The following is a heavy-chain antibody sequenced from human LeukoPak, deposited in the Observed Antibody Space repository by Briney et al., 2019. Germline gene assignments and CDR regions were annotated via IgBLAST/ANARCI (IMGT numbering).Heavy chain of an antibody. J-gene: IGHJ3*02. D-gene: IGHD2-21*02. V-gene: IGHV1-46*01. CDR1: GYPFTSSD. CDR3: ARELISGDWTWDI. Sequence: ASVTVSCKAYGYPFTSSDINWVRQAPGQGLEWMGIINPSGGDTTYAQKFQGRVTMTRDTSTSTVYMELSSLRSEDTAVYYCARELISGDWTWDIWGQGTMVTVSS. CDR2: INPSGGDT.